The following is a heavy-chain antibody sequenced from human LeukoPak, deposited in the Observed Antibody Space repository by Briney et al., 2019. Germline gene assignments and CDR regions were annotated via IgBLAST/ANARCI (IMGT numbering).Heavy chain of an antibody. CDR1: GGTFSSYA. CDR2: IIPIFGTA. J-gene: IGHJ5*02. CDR3: ARDFGAERGGDWFDP. V-gene: IGHV1-69*13. D-gene: IGHD2-21*01. Sequence: ASEKVSCKASGGTFSSYAISWVRQAPGQGLEWMGGIIPIFGTANYAQKFQGRVTITADESTSTAYMELSSLRSEDTAVYYCARDFGAERGGDWFDPWGQGTLVTVSS.